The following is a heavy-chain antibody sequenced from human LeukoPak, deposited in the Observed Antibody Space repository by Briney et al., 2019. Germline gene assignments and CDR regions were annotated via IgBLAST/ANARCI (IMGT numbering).Heavy chain of an antibody. D-gene: IGHD6-25*01. Sequence: ASVKVSCKASGGTFSSYAISWVRQAPGQGLEWMGRIIPILGIANYAQKFQGRVTITADKSTSTAYMELSSLRSEDTAVYYCARHGDSSGWFQYWGQGTLVTVSS. CDR1: GGTFSSYA. CDR3: ARHGDSSGWFQY. V-gene: IGHV1-69*04. J-gene: IGHJ1*01. CDR2: IIPILGIA.